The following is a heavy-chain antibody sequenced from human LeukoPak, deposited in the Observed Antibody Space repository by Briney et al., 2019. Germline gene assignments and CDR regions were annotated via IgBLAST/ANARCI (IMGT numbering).Heavy chain of an antibody. J-gene: IGHJ6*03. D-gene: IGHD5-24*01. CDR1: GFTFSSYE. CDR2: ISSDGTTI. Sequence: GGSLRLSCAASGFTFSSYEMNWARQAPGKGLEWVSYISSDGTTINYADSVKGRFTISRDNAKNSLYLQMNSLRAEDTAVYYCAKLVDGNYYYYFYMDVWGKGTTVTISS. V-gene: IGHV3-48*03. CDR3: AKLVDGNYYYYFYMDV.